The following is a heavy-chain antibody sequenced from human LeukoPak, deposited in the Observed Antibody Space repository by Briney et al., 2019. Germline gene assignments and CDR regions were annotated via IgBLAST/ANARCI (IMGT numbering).Heavy chain of an antibody. CDR2: ISGSGGST. D-gene: IGHD2-21*02. V-gene: IGHV3-23*01. Sequence: GGSLRLSCAASGFTFSSYNMSWVRQAPGKGLEWVSAISGSGGSTYYADSVKGRFTISRDNSKNTLYLQMNSLRAEDTAVYYCAKNQQPRAVVVTAMDYWGQGTLVTVSS. CDR1: GFTFSSYN. CDR3: AKNQQPRAVVVTAMDY. J-gene: IGHJ4*02.